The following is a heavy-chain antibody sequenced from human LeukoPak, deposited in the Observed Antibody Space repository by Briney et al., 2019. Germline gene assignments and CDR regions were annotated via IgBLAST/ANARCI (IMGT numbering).Heavy chain of an antibody. CDR1: GGTFSSYA. CDR3: ARVRLGTGTTSLFAFDI. J-gene: IGHJ3*02. CDR2: IIPIFGTA. D-gene: IGHD1-1*01. Sequence: SGKVSCKASGGTFSSYAISWVRQAPGQGLEWMGGIIPIFGTANYAQKFQGRVTITADESTSTAYMELSSLRSEDTAVYYCARVRLGTGTTSLFAFDIWGQGTMVTVSS. V-gene: IGHV1-69*13.